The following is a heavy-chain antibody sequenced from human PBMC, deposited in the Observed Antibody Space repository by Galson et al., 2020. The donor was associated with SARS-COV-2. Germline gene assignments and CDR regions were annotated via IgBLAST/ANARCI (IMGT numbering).Heavy chain of an antibody. CDR2: IKQDGSEK. D-gene: IGHD2-21*01. CDR1: GFTFSSYW. J-gene: IGHJ6*02. V-gene: IGHV3-7*03. Sequence: GGSLRLSCAASGFTFSSYWMSWVRQAPGKGLEWVATIKQDGSEKYYVDSVKGRFTISRDNAKNSLYLQMNSLRAEDTAVYYCARDQDDPIYYYYYYGMDVWGQGTTVTVSS. CDR3: ARDQDDPIYYYYYYGMDV.